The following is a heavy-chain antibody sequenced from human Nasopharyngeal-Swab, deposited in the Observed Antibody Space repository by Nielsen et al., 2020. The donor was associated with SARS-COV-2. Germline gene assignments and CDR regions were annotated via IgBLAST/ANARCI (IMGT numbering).Heavy chain of an antibody. CDR3: ARADTAMANDAFDI. CDR2: IYYSGST. Sequence: SETLSLTCTVSGVSISSYYWSWIRQPPGKGLEWIGYIYYSGSTNYNPSLKSRVTISVDTSKNQFSLKLSSVTAADTAVYYCARADTAMANDAFDIWGQGTMVTVSS. J-gene: IGHJ3*02. V-gene: IGHV4-59*01. CDR1: GVSISSYY. D-gene: IGHD5-18*01.